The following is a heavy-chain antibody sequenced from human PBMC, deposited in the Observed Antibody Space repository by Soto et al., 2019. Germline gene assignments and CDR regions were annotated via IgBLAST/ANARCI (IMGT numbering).Heavy chain of an antibody. CDR2: IYYSGST. J-gene: IGHJ5*02. Sequence: SETLSLTFTVSGGSISIGGYYWSWIRQHPGKGLEWIGYIYYSGSTYYNPSLKSRVTISVDTSKNQFSLKLSSVTAADTAVYYCARGRYYDSSGFWFDPWGQGTLVTVSS. CDR3: ARGRYYDSSGFWFDP. D-gene: IGHD3-22*01. V-gene: IGHV4-31*03. CDR1: GGSISIGGYY.